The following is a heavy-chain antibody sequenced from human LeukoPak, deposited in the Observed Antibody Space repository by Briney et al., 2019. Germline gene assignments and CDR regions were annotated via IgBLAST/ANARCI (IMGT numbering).Heavy chain of an antibody. J-gene: IGHJ4*02. V-gene: IGHV3-21*01. Sequence: GGSLRLSYAASGFTFSSYSMNWVRQAPGKGLEWVSSISSSSSYIYYADSVKGRFTISRDNAKNSLYLQMNSLRAEDTAVYYCAREGDIVVVPADLDYWGQGTLVTVSS. CDR2: ISSSSSYI. D-gene: IGHD2-2*01. CDR3: AREGDIVVVPADLDY. CDR1: GFTFSSYS.